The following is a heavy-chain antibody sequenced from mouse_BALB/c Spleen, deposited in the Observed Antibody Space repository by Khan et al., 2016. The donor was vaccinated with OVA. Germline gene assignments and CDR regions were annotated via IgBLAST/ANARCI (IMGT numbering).Heavy chain of an antibody. V-gene: IGHV1-7*01. CDR1: GYTFINYW. CDR3: ARRGLRWDFDD. J-gene: IGHJ2*01. CDR2: INPSTGYT. Sequence: QVQLQQSGAELAKPGASVKMSCKASGYTFINYWILWVKQRPGQGLEWIGYINPSTGYTEYNQNFKDKATLTADKSSSTAYMQLSSLTYEDSAVYYSARRGLRWDFDDWGQGITLTVSS. D-gene: IGHD1-1*01.